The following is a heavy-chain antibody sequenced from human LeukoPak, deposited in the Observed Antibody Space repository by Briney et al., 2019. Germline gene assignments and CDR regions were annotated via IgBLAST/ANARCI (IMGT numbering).Heavy chain of an antibody. V-gene: IGHV4-59*08. CDR1: GGSISSSY. CDR2: IYYSGST. D-gene: IGHD6-13*01. CDR3: ARRIQLVQAFDY. Sequence: SETLSLTCTVSGGSISSSYCGWIRQPPGKGLEWIGYIYYSGSTNYNPSRKSRVTISVDTSKNQFSLKLSSVTAADTAVYYCARRIQLVQAFDYWGQGTLVTVSS. J-gene: IGHJ4*02.